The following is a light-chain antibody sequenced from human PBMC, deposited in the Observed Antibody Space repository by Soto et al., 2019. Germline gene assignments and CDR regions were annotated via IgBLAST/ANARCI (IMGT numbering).Light chain of an antibody. V-gene: IGKV1-5*01. CDR3: QQYNSYSGT. CDR1: QSMSNW. CDR2: DAS. Sequence: DIQMTQSPCTLSASVGDRVTITCRASQSMSNWLAWYQQKPGKAPKLLIYDASSLQGGVPSRFSGSGSGTEFTLTISSLQPDDLATYYCQQYNSYSGTFGQGTKVDIK. J-gene: IGKJ1*01.